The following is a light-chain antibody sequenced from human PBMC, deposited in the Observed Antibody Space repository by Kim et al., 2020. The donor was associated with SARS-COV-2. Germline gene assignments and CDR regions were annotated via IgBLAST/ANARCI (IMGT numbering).Light chain of an antibody. CDR1: QNINSH. CDR3: QQTYITTFT. CDR2: AAS. V-gene: IGKV1-39*01. Sequence: DIQMTQSPSSLSASVGDRVTITCRTSQNINSHLNWYHQKPGRAPKLLIYAASTLQGGVPSRFSGSGSETDFTLTISSLQPEDFATYFCQQTYITTFTLGPGTKVDIK. J-gene: IGKJ3*01.